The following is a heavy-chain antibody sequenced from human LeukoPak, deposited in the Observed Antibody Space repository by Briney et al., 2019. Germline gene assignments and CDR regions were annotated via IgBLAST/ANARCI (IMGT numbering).Heavy chain of an antibody. V-gene: IGHV4-59*02. Sequence: SETLSLTCTVSGGSVSSHFWSWIRQPPGKGLEWIGYIYNSGITNYNPSLKSRVTMSVDTSKNQFSLMLRSVTAADTAVYYCARDHLPAGAPGYYMNVWGKGTTVTASS. D-gene: IGHD4/OR15-4a*01. J-gene: IGHJ6*03. CDR2: IYNSGIT. CDR1: GGSVSSHF. CDR3: ARDHLPAGAPGYYMNV.